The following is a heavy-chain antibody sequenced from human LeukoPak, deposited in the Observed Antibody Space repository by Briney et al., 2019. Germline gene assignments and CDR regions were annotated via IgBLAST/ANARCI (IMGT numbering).Heavy chain of an antibody. D-gene: IGHD1-26*01. J-gene: IGHJ4*02. CDR1: GYTFTSHG. V-gene: IGHV1-18*01. CDR2: ISAYNGNT. Sequence: ASVKVSCKASGYTFTSHGISWVRQAPGQGLEWMGWISAYNGNTNYAQKLQGRVTMTTDTSTGTAYMKLRSLRSDDTAVYYCARDIVGDMDGDYWGQGTLLTVSS. CDR3: ARDIVGDMDGDY.